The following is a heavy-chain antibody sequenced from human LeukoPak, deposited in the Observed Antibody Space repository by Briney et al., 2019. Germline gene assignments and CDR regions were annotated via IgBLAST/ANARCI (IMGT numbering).Heavy chain of an antibody. CDR2: ISSSSSII. Sequence: PGGSLRLSCAASGLTFSSYSMNWVRQAPGKGLEWVSYISSSSSIISYADSVKGRFTISRDNAKNSLYLQMNSLRDKDTAVYYCARTVIAVAANWFDPWAREPWSPSPQ. D-gene: IGHD6-19*01. CDR1: GLTFSSYS. CDR3: ARTVIAVAANWFDP. V-gene: IGHV3-48*02. J-gene: IGHJ5*02.